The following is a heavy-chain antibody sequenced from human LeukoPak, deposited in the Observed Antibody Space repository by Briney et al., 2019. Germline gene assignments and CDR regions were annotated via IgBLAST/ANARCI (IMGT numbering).Heavy chain of an antibody. CDR1: GGSISSYF. D-gene: IGHD2-8*02. CDR3: ARFTGGTVAFDI. V-gene: IGHV4-4*07. Sequence: SETLSLTCSVSGGSISSYFWAWIRQSAGQGLEWIGRIYTSGSTNYNPSLKGRVTMSQDTSTNQVSLKLTSVAAADTAVYYCARFTGGTVAFDIWGQGTFVVVSS. CDR2: IYTSGST. J-gene: IGHJ3*02.